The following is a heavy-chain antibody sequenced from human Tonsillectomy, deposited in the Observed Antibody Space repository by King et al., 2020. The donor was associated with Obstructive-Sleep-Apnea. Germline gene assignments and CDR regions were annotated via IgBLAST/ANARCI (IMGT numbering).Heavy chain of an antibody. Sequence: VQLQESGPGLVKPSETLSLTCTVSGYSISSGYYWGWIRQSPGKGLEWIVSIYHSGCTYYNPSLKSRVTISGDTSKNQFSLKLCSVTAADTAVYYCARESSLAHYYYYYGMDVWGQGTTVTVSS. CDR1: GYSISSGYY. D-gene: IGHD6-6*01. V-gene: IGHV4-38-2*02. J-gene: IGHJ6*02. CDR2: IYHSGCT. CDR3: ARESSLAHYYYYYGMDV.